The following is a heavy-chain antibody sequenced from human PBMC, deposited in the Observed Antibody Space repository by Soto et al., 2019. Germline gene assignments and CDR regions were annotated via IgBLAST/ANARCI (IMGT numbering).Heavy chain of an antibody. D-gene: IGHD3-22*01. J-gene: IGHJ4*02. CDR2: IKGDGSKK. V-gene: IGHV3-7*01. CDR3: AKEGRPYDSSGYWNPQHFDY. Sequence: GGSLRLSCVASGFTLSSYWMSWVRQAPGKGPEWVANIKGDGSKKYYADSVKGRFTISRDNSKNTLYLQMNSLRAEDTAVYYCAKEGRPYDSSGYWNPQHFDYWGQGTLVTVSS. CDR1: GFTLSSYW.